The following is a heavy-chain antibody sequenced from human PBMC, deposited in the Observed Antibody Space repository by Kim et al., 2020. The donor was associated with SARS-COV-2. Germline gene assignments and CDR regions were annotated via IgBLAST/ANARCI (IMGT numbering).Heavy chain of an antibody. V-gene: IGHV4-59*08. CDR2: IYYSGST. CDR3: ARQAYCGGDCYSLDY. Sequence: SETLSLTCTVSGGSISSYYWSWIRQPPGKGLEWIGYIYYSGSTNYNPSLKSRVTISVDTSKNQFSLKLSSVTAADTAVYYCARQAYCGGDCYSLDYWGQGTLVTVSS. J-gene: IGHJ4*02. CDR1: GGSISSYY. D-gene: IGHD2-21*02.